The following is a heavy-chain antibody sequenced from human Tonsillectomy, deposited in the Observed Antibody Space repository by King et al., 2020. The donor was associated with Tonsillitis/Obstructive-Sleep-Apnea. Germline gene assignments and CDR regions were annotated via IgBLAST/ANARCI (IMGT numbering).Heavy chain of an antibody. CDR1: GDSVSNNNAA. CDR2: TYYRSKWFN. J-gene: IGHJ2*01. D-gene: IGHD3-10*01. Sequence: VQLQQSGPGLVKPSQTLSLTCAISGDSVSNNNAAWNWIRQSPSSGLEWLGRTYYRSKWFNDYAVSVKSRITINSDTSKNQFSLQLNSVTPADTAVYYWAREELGHHWYFDLWGRGTLVIVSS. CDR3: AREELGHHWYFDL. V-gene: IGHV6-1*01.